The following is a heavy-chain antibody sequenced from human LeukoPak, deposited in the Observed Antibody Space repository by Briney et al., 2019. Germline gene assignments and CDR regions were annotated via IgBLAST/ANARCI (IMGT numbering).Heavy chain of an antibody. V-gene: IGHV3-30-3*01. D-gene: IGHD4-17*01. CDR3: AREVGGDYVFDY. J-gene: IGHJ4*02. CDR2: ISYDGSNK. CDR1: GFTFSSYT. Sequence: GRSLRLSCAASGFTFSSYTMHWVRQAPGKGLEWVAVISYDGSNKYYADSVKSRFTISRDNSKNTLFLQMNSLTTEDTAVYYCAREVGGDYVFDYWGQGTLVTVSS.